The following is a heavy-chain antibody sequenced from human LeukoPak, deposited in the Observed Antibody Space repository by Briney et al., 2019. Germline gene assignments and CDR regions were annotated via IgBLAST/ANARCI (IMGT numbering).Heavy chain of an antibody. J-gene: IGHJ4*02. Sequence: GESLQISCKGSGYSFSTYWIGWVRRPPGQGLEWMGIIYPGDSDTRYSPAFQGQVTISADKSITTAYLQWSSLQASDTAIYYCARRSGGADYWGQGTLVTVSS. V-gene: IGHV5-51*01. CDR1: GYSFSTYW. D-gene: IGHD3-16*01. CDR3: ARRSGGADY. CDR2: IYPGDSDT.